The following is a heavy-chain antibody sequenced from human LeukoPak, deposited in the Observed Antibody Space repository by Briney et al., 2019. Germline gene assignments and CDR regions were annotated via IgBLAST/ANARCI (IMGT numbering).Heavy chain of an antibody. CDR1: GGSLSSNY. J-gene: IGHJ3*02. D-gene: IGHD2-2*03. CDR2: IYTSGST. V-gene: IGHV4-4*07. CDR3: ARDRAGYCSSTSCSDAFDI. Sequence: SETLSLTCTVSGGSLSSNYWSWIRQPAGKGLEWIGRIYTSGSTNYNPSLKSRVTMSVDTSKNQFSLKLSSVTAADTAVYYCARDRAGYCSSTSCSDAFDIWGQGTMVTVSS.